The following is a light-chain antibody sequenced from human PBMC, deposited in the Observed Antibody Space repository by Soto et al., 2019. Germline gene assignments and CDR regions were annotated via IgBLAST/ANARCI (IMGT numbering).Light chain of an antibody. CDR1: QSIRTW. Sequence: DIQMTQSPSTLSASVGDRVTITCRASQSIRTWLAWYQQEPGKAPNLLISKASNLESGVPSRFSGSGSGTEFTLTISSLQPDDFATYYCQQYNSYPYTFGQGTKLEIK. CDR2: KAS. V-gene: IGKV1-5*03. J-gene: IGKJ2*01. CDR3: QQYNSYPYT.